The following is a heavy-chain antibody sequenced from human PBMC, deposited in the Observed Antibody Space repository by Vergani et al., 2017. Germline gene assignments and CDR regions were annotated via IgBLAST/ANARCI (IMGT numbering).Heavy chain of an antibody. CDR2: ISYDGSNK. D-gene: IGHD3-3*01. V-gene: IGHV3-30*18. CDR1: GFTFSSYG. CDR3: AKEYYDFWSGYSVYYYYYYMDV. J-gene: IGHJ6*03. Sequence: QVQLVESGGGVVQPGRSLRLSCAASGFTFSSYGMHWVRQAPGKGLEWVAVISYDGSNKYYADSVKGRFTISRDNSKNTLYLQMNSLRAEDTAVYYCAKEYYDFWSGYSVYYYYYYMDVWGKGP.